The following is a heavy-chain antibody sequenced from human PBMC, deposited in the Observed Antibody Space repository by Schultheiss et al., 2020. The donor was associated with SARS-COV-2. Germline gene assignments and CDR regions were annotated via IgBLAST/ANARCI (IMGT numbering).Heavy chain of an antibody. Sequence: SQTLSLTCTVSGGSTSSSSYYWGWIRQPPGKGLEWIGRIYTSGSTNYNPSLKSRVTISVDTSKNQFSLKLSSVTAADTAVYYCARANPLRGSSGWYGVDYWGQGTLVTVSS. CDR3: ARANPLRGSSGWYGVDY. CDR1: GGSTSSSSYY. CDR2: IYTSGST. D-gene: IGHD6-19*01. V-gene: IGHV4-61*02. J-gene: IGHJ4*02.